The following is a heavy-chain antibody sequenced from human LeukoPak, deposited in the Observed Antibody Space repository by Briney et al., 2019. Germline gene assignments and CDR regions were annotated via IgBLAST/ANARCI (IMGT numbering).Heavy chain of an antibody. CDR1: GGSISSSSYY. J-gene: IGHJ2*01. CDR2: INHSGST. CDR3: ARALLSMVRGATWYFDL. Sequence: PSETLSLTCTVSGGSISSSSYYWGWIRQPPGKGLEWIGEINHSGSTNYNPSLKSRVTISVDTSKNQFSLKLSSVTAADTAVYYCARALLSMVRGATWYFDLWGRGTLVTVSS. V-gene: IGHV4-39*07. D-gene: IGHD3-10*01.